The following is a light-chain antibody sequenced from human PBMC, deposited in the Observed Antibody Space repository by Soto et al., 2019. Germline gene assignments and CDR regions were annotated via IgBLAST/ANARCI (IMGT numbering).Light chain of an antibody. CDR1: QSVSSY. CDR3: QQRSNWPPIT. Sequence: EIVLTQSPATLSLSPGERATLSCRASQSVSSYLAWYQQKTGQAPRLLIYDASNRATGIPARFSGSGSGTDFTLTISSREPEDFAVYYCQQRSNWPPITFGQGTRLEIK. V-gene: IGKV3-11*01. CDR2: DAS. J-gene: IGKJ5*01.